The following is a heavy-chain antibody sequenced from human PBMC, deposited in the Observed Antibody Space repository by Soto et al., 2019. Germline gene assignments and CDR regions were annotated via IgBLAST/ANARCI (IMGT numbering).Heavy chain of an antibody. CDR1: GGSISRGGYY. V-gene: IGHV4-31*03. Sequence: QVQLQESGPGLVKPSQTLSLTCTVSGGSISRGGYYCTWTRQHPRKGLEWIRYIYYRVNTYYNPSLKSRLTISLDTSKNQFSLKLSSVTAADTPVYYCARSVCPWGQGSLIRVSS. J-gene: IGHJ5*02. CDR3: ARSVCP. CDR2: IYYRVNT.